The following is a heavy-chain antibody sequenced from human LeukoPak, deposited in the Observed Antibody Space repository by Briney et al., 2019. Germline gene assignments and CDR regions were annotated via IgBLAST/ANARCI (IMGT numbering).Heavy chain of an antibody. CDR2: ISTSGST. CDR3: AGGMVRGVDDY. J-gene: IGHJ4*02. CDR1: GGSISSYY. D-gene: IGHD3-10*01. V-gene: IGHV4-4*07. Sequence: PSETLSLTCTVSGGSISSYYWSWIRQPAGKGLEWIGRISTSGSTNYNPSLKSRVTISVDTSKNQFSLKLSSVTAADTAVYYCAGGMVRGVDDYWGQGTPVTVSS.